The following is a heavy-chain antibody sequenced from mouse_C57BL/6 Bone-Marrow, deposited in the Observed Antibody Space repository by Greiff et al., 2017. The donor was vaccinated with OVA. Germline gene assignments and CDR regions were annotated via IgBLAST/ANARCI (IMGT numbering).Heavy chain of an antibody. CDR3: ASYYGPLGDWFAY. D-gene: IGHD1-2*01. Sequence: EVQLQQSGPVLVKPGASVKMSCKASGYTFTDYYMNWVKQSHGKSLEWIGVINPYNGGTSYNQKFKGKATLTVDKSSSTAYMELNSLTSEDSAVYYCASYYGPLGDWFAYWGQGTLVTVSA. CDR1: GYTFTDYY. V-gene: IGHV1-19*01. CDR2: INPYNGGT. J-gene: IGHJ3*01.